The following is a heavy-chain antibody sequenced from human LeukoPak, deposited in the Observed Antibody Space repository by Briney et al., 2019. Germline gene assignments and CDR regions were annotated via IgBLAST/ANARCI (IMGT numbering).Heavy chain of an antibody. CDR1: GFTFSSYE. Sequence: HPWGSLLLSCAASGFTFSSYEMNWVRQAPGKGLEGVSYISSSGSTIFYADSVKGRFTISRDNAKNSLYLQMNSLRAEDTAVYYCARDGRYCSGGLCYPHWGLGTLVTVSP. CDR2: ISSSGSTI. CDR3: ARDGRYCSGGLCYPH. J-gene: IGHJ4*02. D-gene: IGHD2-15*01. V-gene: IGHV3-48*03.